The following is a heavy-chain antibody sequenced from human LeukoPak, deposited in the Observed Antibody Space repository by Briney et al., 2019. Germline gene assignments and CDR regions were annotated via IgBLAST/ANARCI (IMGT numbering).Heavy chain of an antibody. CDR3: ARLGSISWFPIDY. CDR1: GYLFTSYW. D-gene: IGHD6-13*01. V-gene: IGHV5-51*01. Sequence: NLGESLKISCKGSGYLFTSYWIGWVRQMPGKGLEWMGSIYPGDSDTRYSPSFQGQVTISADKSISTAYLQWSSLKASDTAMYYCARLGSISWFPIDYWGQGTLVTVSS. J-gene: IGHJ4*02. CDR2: IYPGDSDT.